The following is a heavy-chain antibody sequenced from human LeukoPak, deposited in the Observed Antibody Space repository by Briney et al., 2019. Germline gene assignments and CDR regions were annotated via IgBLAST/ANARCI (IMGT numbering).Heavy chain of an antibody. D-gene: IGHD6-6*01. CDR2: IYYSGST. CDR1: GGSISSYY. Sequence: SETLSLTCTVSGGSISSYYWSWIRQPPGKGLEWIGYIYYSGSTNYNPSLKSRVTISVDTSKNQFSLKLSSVTAADTAVYYCARETTSIAARRGFDYWGQGTLVTVSS. J-gene: IGHJ4*02. CDR3: ARETTSIAARRGFDY. V-gene: IGHV4-59*12.